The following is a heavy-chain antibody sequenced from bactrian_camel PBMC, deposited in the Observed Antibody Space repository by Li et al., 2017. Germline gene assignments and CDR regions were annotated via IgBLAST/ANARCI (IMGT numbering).Heavy chain of an antibody. D-gene: IGHD2*01. V-gene: IGHV3S53*01. CDR1: GNIHSSNC. CDR3: AAESRGVVTYRCPDDFGY. J-gene: IGHJ6*01. Sequence: VQLVESGGGSVQAGGSLRLSCVASGNIHSSNCMGWIRQAPGKEREGVAAIDSDGSTSYADSVKGRFTISKDNAKNTLYLQMNSLKPEDTAMYYCAAESRGVVTYRCPDDFGYWGQGTQVTVS. CDR2: IDSDGST.